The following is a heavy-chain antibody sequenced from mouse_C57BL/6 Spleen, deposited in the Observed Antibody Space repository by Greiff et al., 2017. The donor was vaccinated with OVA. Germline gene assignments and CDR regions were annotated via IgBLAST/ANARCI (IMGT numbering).Heavy chain of an antibody. J-gene: IGHJ1*03. CDR3: ARDTYYSNYWYFDV. CDR1: GFTFSDYY. D-gene: IGHD2-5*01. Sequence: DVHLVESEGGLVQPGSSMKLSCTASGFTFSDYYMAWVRQVPEKGLEWVANINYDGSSTYYLDSLKSRFIISRDNAKNILYLQMSSLTSEDTATYYCARDTYYSNYWYFDVWGTGTTVTVSS. V-gene: IGHV5-16*01. CDR2: INYDGSST.